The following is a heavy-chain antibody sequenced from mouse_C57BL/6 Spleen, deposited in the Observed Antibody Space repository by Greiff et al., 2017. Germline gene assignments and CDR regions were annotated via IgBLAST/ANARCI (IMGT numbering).Heavy chain of an antibody. CDR3: ARSGYGNYDWCAY. J-gene: IGHJ3*01. CDR1: GYTFTSYW. V-gene: IGHV1-7*01. CDR2: LNPSSGYT. D-gene: IGHD2-1*01. Sequence: QVQLQQSGAELAKPGASVKLSCKASGYTFTSYWIHWVKQRPGQGLEWIGSLNPSSGYTKYNQQFQDKATLTADKSSSTAYMQLSSLTYEDSAVYYCARSGYGNYDWCAYWGQGTMVTVSA.